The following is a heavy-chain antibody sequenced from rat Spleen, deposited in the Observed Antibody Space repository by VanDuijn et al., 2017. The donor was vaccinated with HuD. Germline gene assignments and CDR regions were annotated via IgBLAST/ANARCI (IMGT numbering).Heavy chain of an antibody. J-gene: IGHJ2*01. V-gene: IGHV5-31*01. CDR3: TRSPILGVYPLFDY. D-gene: IGHD1-9*01. CDR2: ITNTGGST. Sequence: EVQLVESGGGLVQPGRSLKLSCVASGFTFNNYWMTWIRQAPGKGLEWVASITNTGGSTYYPDSVKGRFTISRDNAKSTLYLQMNSLRSEDTATYYCTRSPILGVYPLFDYWGQGVMVTVSS. CDR1: GFTFNNYW.